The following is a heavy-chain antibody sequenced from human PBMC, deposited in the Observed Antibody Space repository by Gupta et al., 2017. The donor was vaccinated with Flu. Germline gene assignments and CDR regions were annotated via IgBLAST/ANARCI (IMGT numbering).Heavy chain of an antibody. V-gene: IGHV3-23*01. D-gene: IGHD5-12*01. CDR3: AKVGRDSGYDFTGVDY. J-gene: IGHJ4*02. CDR2: ISGSGGST. CDR1: GFTFSSYA. Sequence: EVQLLESGGGLVQPGGSLRLSCAASGFTFSSYAMSWVRQAPGKGLEWVSAISGSGGSTYYADSVKGRFTISRDNSKNTLYLQMNSLRAEDTAVYYCAKVGRDSGYDFTGVDYWGQGTLVTVSS.